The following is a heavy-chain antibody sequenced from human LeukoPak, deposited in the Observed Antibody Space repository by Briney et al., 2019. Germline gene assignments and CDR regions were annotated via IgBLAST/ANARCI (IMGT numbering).Heavy chain of an antibody. D-gene: IGHD1-1*01. Sequence: GESLKISCAASGFTFSTYAMSWVRQAPGKGLEWVSAITTSGGSTFYADSVKGRSTISKDNSKSTLYLQMNSLRAEDTAVYYCAQHPGNNFGTFDYWGQGTLVTVSS. CDR1: GFTFSTYA. CDR3: AQHPGNNFGTFDY. V-gene: IGHV3-23*01. CDR2: ITTSGGST. J-gene: IGHJ4*02.